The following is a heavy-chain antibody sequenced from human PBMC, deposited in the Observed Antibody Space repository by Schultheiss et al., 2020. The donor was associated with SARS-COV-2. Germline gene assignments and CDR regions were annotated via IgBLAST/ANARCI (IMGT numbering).Heavy chain of an antibody. J-gene: IGHJ4*02. D-gene: IGHD6-13*01. CDR2: IYTSGST. Sequence: SETLSLTCTVSGGSISSYYWSWIRQPAGKGLEWIGRIYTSGSTNYNPSLKSRVTMSVDTSKNQFSLKLSSVTAADTAVYYCARGYIVAAAGTRSPFDYWGQGTLVTVSS. CDR1: GGSISSYY. V-gene: IGHV4-4*07. CDR3: ARGYIVAAAGTRSPFDY.